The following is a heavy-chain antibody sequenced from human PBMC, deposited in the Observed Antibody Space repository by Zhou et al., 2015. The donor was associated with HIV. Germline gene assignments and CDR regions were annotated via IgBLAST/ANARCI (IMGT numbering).Heavy chain of an antibody. CDR3: ARGSRATSYYYYYYMDV. CDR1: GGSLSSYS. J-gene: IGHJ6*03. CDR2: IIPIIGVT. D-gene: IGHD5-12*01. V-gene: IGHV1-69*02. Sequence: QVQLVQSGAEVRKPGSSVKISCKASGGSLSSYSISWVRQAPGQGLEWVGRIIPIIGVTDYAQKFQDRVTITADTATNTVSMELSRLRSEDTAVYYCARGSRATSYYYYYYMDVWGKGTTVTVSS.